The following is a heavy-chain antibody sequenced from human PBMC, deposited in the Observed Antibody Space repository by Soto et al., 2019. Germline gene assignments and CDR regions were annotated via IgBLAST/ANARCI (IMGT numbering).Heavy chain of an antibody. CDR1: GFNFRNYE. J-gene: IGHJ6*04. Sequence: EAQLVESGGGLVQPGGSLRLSCAASGFNFRNYEMHWVRQAPGKGLEYVSGISNNGAHTDYAKSVKGRFTISRDNSENTLYLQMGSLRAEDMALYYCARRGYGSGWPNVYMDVWGKGTTVTVSS. CDR2: ISNNGAHT. CDR3: ARRGYGSGWPNVYMDV. V-gene: IGHV3-64*01. D-gene: IGHD6-25*01.